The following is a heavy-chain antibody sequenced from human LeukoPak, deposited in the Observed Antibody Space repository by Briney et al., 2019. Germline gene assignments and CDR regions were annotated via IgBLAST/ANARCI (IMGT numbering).Heavy chain of an antibody. CDR3: VRTTYYDDSSGYYIPGGMDV. D-gene: IGHD3-22*01. CDR2: ISTGGSTI. CDR1: GFTFSDYY. J-gene: IGHJ6*02. Sequence: GGSLRLSCAASGFTFSDYYMSWIRQAPGKGLEWVSDISTGGSTIYYADSVKGRFAISRDNAKASLYLQINSLTAEGTAVYYCVRTTYYDDSSGYYIPGGMDVWGQGTTVTVTS. V-gene: IGHV3-11*01.